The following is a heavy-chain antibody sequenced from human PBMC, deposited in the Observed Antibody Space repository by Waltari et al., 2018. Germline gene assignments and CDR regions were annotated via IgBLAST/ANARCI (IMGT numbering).Heavy chain of an antibody. D-gene: IGHD2-21*02. V-gene: IGHV3-30*18. J-gene: IGHJ6*02. CDR3: AKGLIVVVTAIPDYYGMDV. Sequence: QVQLVESGGGVVQPGRSLRLSCAASGFTFSSYGMHWVRQAPGKGREWVAVISYDGSNKYYADSVKGRFTISRDNSKNTLYLQMNSLRAEDTAVYYCAKGLIVVVTAIPDYYGMDVWGQGTTVTVSS. CDR1: GFTFSSYG. CDR2: ISYDGSNK.